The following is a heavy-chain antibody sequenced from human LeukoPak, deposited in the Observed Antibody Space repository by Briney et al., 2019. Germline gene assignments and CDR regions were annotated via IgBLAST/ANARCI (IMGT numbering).Heavy chain of an antibody. CDR2: ISYDGSNK. J-gene: IGHJ3*02. V-gene: IGHV3-30-3*01. Sequence: GGSLRLSCAASGFTFGSYAMHWVRQAPGKGLEWVAVISYDGSNKYYADSVKGRFTISRDNSKNTLYLQMDSLRAEDTAVYYCAREGLGIAVAALDAFDIWGQGTMVTVSS. CDR1: GFTFGSYA. CDR3: AREGLGIAVAALDAFDI. D-gene: IGHD6-19*01.